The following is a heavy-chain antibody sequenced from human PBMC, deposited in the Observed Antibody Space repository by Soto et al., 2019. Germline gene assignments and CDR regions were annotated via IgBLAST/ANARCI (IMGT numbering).Heavy chain of an antibody. CDR1: GFTFSVSA. CDR2: IRSKTNSYAT. D-gene: IGHD2-21*02. CDR3: TRQDPVTAVENDAFDF. V-gene: IGHV3-73*01. J-gene: IGHJ3*01. Sequence: EVQLVESGGGLVQPGESLKLSCAASGFTFSVSAMHWVRQASGKGLEWVGRIRSKTNSYATAYAASVKGRFTISRDDSKNTVYLQMNSLKTEDTAVYYCTRQDPVTAVENDAFDFWGQGTMVTVS.